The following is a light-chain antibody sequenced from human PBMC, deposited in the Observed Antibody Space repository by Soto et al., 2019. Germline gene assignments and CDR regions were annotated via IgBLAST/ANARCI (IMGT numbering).Light chain of an antibody. Sequence: DTQMTQSPSSLSASVGDRVTITCRASQGIRNYLAWYQQKPGKAPELLIYSASTFHSGVPPRFSGSGSGTAFTLTISNLQPEDVATFFCQQYYNDPHSFGQGTKLEIK. CDR3: QQYYNDPHS. CDR2: SAS. J-gene: IGKJ2*03. CDR1: QGIRNY. V-gene: IGKV1-27*01.